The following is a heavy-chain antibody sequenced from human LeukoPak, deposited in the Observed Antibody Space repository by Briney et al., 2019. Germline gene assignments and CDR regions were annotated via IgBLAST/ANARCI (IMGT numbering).Heavy chain of an antibody. D-gene: IGHD2-2*01. CDR1: GDSIKSGNF. CDR2: LYHSGSA. Sequence: SETLSLPCTVSGDSIKSGNFWGWIRQPPGKGLECIGSLYHSGSAYYNPSLQSRVTMSVDTSKNQLSLRLGSVTAADTAMYYCARFSSLYWYLDIWGRGTLVSVSS. J-gene: IGHJ2*01. V-gene: IGHV4-38-2*02. CDR3: ARFSSLYWYLDI.